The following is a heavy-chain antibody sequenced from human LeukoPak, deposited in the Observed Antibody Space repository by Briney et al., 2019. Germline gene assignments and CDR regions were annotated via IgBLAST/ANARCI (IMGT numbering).Heavy chain of an antibody. D-gene: IGHD3-10*01. Sequence: SETLSLTCAVYGGSLSGYYWSWIRQPPGKGLEWIGEINHSGSTNYNPSLKSRVTISVDTSKNQFSLKLSSVTAADTVVYYCARVDRFGMVRGVILYYFDYWGQGTLVTVSS. CDR1: GGSLSGYY. J-gene: IGHJ4*02. V-gene: IGHV4-34*01. CDR3: ARVDRFGMVRGVILYYFDY. CDR2: INHSGST.